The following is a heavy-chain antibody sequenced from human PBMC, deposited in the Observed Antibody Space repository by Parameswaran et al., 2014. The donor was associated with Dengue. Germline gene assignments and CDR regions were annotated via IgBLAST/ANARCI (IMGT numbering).Heavy chain of an antibody. Sequence: ASETLSLTCAVYGGSFSGYSWTWIRQPPGKGLEWIGEINHSGSTNYNPSLKSRVIISVDTSKNQFSLKLSSVTAADTAVYYCARDYHGSGSSHYGMDVWGQGTTITVSS. CDR3: ARDYHGSGSSHYGMDV. J-gene: IGHJ6*02. D-gene: IGHD3-10*01. CDR2: INHSGST. V-gene: IGHV4-34*01. CDR1: GGSFSGYS.